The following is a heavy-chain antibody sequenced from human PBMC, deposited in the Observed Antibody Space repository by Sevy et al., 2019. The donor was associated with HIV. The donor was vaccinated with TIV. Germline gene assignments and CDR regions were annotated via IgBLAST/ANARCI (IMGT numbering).Heavy chain of an antibody. D-gene: IGHD3-22*01. V-gene: IGHV1-69*13. CDR2: IIPIFGTA. Sequence: ASVKVSCKASGGTFSSYAISWVRQAPGQGLEWMGGIIPIFGTANYAQKFQGRVTITADESTSTAYMELSSLRSEDTAVYYCARSHQQTYYYDSSGYSPFDYWGQGTLVTVSS. J-gene: IGHJ4*02. CDR1: GGTFSSYA. CDR3: ARSHQQTYYYDSSGYSPFDY.